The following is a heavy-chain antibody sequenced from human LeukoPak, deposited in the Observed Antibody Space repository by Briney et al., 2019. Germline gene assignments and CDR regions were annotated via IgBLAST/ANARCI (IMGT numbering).Heavy chain of an antibody. CDR3: AREVVAAAGTVDY. Sequence: PSETLSLTCTVSSGSISTSNYYWGWVRQPPGKALEWIGNIFYSGSTYYSPSLKSRVTISLDTSRNQFSLKLNSVTAADTAVYYCAREVVAAAGTVDYWGQGTLVIVSS. CDR2: IFYSGST. J-gene: IGHJ4*02. CDR1: SGSISTSNYY. D-gene: IGHD6-13*01. V-gene: IGHV4-39*07.